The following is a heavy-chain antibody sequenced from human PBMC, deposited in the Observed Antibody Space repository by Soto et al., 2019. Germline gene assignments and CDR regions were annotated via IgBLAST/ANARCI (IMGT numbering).Heavy chain of an antibody. V-gene: IGHV1-3*01. J-gene: IGHJ6*02. CDR2: INGGTGQT. CDR1: GYSFSTYA. D-gene: IGHD2-2*01. CDR3: ARDVIPAAKHYYYAMDV. Sequence: ASVKVSCKASGYSFSTYAMHWVRQAPGQSLEWMGWINGGTGQTKFSRRFQDRITITRDNSKNTLYLQMNSLRAEDTAVYYCARDVIPAAKHYYYAMDVWGQGTTVTVSS.